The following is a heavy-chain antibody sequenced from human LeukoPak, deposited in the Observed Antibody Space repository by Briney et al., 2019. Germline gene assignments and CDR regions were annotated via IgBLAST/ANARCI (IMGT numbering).Heavy chain of an antibody. V-gene: IGHV3-9*01. CDR2: ISWNSGSI. Sequence: QPGRSLRLSCAASGSTFDDYAMHWVRQAPGKGLEWVSGISWNSGSIGYADSVKGRFTISRDNAKNSLYLQMNSLRAEDTALYYCAKDIADHWDAFDIWGQGTMVTVSS. D-gene: IGHD1-26*01. J-gene: IGHJ3*02. CDR3: AKDIADHWDAFDI. CDR1: GSTFDDYA.